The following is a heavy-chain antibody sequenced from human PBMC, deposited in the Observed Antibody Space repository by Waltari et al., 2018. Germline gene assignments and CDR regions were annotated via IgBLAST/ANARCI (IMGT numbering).Heavy chain of an antibody. D-gene: IGHD3-3*01. J-gene: IGHJ4*02. CDR2: IRYDGSNK. Sequence: QVQLVESGGGVVQPGGSLRLSWAASGFTCSSYGMHWVRQAPGKGLEWVAFIRYDGSNKYYADSVKGRFTISRDNSKNTLYLQMNSLRAEDTAVYYCAKDSPYYDFWSGYALDYWGQGTLVTVSS. CDR3: AKDSPYYDFWSGYALDY. V-gene: IGHV3-30*02. CDR1: GFTCSSYG.